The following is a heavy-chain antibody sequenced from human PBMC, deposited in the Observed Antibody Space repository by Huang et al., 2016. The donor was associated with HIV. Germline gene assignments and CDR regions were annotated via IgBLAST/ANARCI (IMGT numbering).Heavy chain of an antibody. CDR3: ARTGVAVSDDPEYFQH. V-gene: IGHV4-39*02. D-gene: IGHD3-3*01. J-gene: IGHJ1*01. CDR1: GDSIYSNPFY. Sequence: LQESGPGLVGPSETLSLTCAVSGDSIYSNPFYWGWIGRPPGQAQEWIGSIYWSGTTYYKPALKRRARIAVDASKNRIFLQLRSVTAADTGVYYCARTGVAVSDDPEYFQHWGHGALVTIS. CDR2: IYWSGTT.